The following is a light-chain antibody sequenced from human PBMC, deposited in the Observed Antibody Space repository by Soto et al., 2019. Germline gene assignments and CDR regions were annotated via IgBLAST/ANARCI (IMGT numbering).Light chain of an antibody. Sequence: EFVLTQSPGPRSLSPGDRATLSCRASQTVRNNYLAWYQQKAGQAPRLLTYDASSRDAGIPDRFSGGGSGTDFSLPVSSLEPGDFEVYDCQQFSSYALTFGGGTKVEIK. CDR2: DAS. V-gene: IGKV3-20*01. J-gene: IGKJ4*01. CDR3: QQFSSYALT. CDR1: QTVRNNY.